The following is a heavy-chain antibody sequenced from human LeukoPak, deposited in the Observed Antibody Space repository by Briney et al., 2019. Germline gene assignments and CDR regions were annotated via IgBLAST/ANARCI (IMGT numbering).Heavy chain of an antibody. CDR3: ARRHRYCSGGSCYSGWFDP. J-gene: IGHJ5*02. CDR2: ISSSSSYI. CDR1: GFTFSTNS. Sequence: GGSLRLSCAASGFTFSTNSMNWVRQAPGKGLEWVSSISSSSSYIYYADSVKGRFTISRDNAKNSLYLQMNSLRAEDTAVYYCARRHRYCSGGSCYSGWFDPWGQGTLVTVSS. D-gene: IGHD2-15*01. V-gene: IGHV3-21*04.